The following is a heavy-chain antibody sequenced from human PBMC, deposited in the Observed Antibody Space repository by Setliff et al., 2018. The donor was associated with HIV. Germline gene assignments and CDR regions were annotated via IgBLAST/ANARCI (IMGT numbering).Heavy chain of an antibody. CDR1: GFTFINSW. Sequence: GGSLRLSCAASGFTFINSWMHWVRQAPGKGLVWVSRINTDGSSAPYADSVKGRFTISRDNSQNTLYLQMNSLGAEDTAVYYCARAHDNHDSSGYSHDSWGQWSLVTVSS. CDR2: INTDGSSA. D-gene: IGHD3-22*01. J-gene: IGHJ4*02. CDR3: ARAHDNHDSSGYSHDS. V-gene: IGHV3-74*03.